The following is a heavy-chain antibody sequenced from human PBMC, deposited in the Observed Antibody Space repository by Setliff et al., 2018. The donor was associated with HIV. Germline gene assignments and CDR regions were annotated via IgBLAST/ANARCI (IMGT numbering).Heavy chain of an antibody. D-gene: IGHD3-10*01. CDR2: IYYSGST. CDR1: GGSISSSSYY. V-gene: IGHV4-39*01. Sequence: SETLSLTCTVSGGSISSSSYYWGWIRQPPGKGLEWIGSIYYSGSTYYNPSLKSRVTISVDTSKNQFSLKLSSVTAADTAVYYCASGGLAYFDYWGQGTLVTVSS. J-gene: IGHJ4*02. CDR3: ASGGLAYFDY.